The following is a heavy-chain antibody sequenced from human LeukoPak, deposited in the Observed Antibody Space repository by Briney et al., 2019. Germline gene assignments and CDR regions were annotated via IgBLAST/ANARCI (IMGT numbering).Heavy chain of an antibody. CDR1: GGSISSSSYY. V-gene: IGHV4-39*01. CDR2: IYYSGST. J-gene: IGHJ6*03. Sequence: PSETLSLTCTVSGGSISSSSYYWGWIRQPPGKGLEWIGSIYYSGSTYYNPSLKGRVTISVDTSKNQFSLKLSSVTAADTAVYYCAAGDDYYYYYMDVWGKGTTVTVSS. D-gene: IGHD7-27*01. CDR3: AAGDDYYYYYMDV.